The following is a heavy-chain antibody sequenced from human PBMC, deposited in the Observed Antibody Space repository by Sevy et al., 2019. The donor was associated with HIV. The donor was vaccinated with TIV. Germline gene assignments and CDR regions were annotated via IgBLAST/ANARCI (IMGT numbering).Heavy chain of an antibody. J-gene: IGHJ4*02. CDR2: ISGSGGST. V-gene: IGHV3-23*01. CDR1: GFTFSSYA. Sequence: GGSLRLSCAASGFTFSSYAMSWVRQAPGKGLEWVSAISGSGGSTYYADSVKGRFTISRDNSKNTLYLQMNSLRAEDTAVYYCAKSKQYSGNMGSFDYWGQGTLVTVSS. D-gene: IGHD1-26*01. CDR3: AKSKQYSGNMGSFDY.